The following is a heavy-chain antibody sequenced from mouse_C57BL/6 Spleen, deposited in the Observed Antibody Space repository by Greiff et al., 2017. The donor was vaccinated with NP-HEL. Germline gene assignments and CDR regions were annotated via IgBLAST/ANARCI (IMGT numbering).Heavy chain of an antibody. D-gene: IGHD1-1*01. CDR3: ARQGFITTVVAPFAY. Sequence: EVQVVESGGDLVKPGGSLKLSCAASGFTFSSYGMSWVRQTPDKRLEWVATISSGGSYTYYPDSVKGRFTISRDNAKNTLYLQMSSLKSEDTAMYYCARQGFITTVVAPFAYWGQGTLVTVSA. J-gene: IGHJ3*01. V-gene: IGHV5-6*01. CDR1: GFTFSSYG. CDR2: ISSGGSYT.